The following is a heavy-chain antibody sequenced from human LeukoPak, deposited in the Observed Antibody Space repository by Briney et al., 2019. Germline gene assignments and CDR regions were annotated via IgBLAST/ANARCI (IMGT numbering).Heavy chain of an antibody. CDR3: ARESSGYFY. D-gene: IGHD3-22*01. CDR1: GFNFSSYS. Sequence: KTGGSLRLSCAASGFNFSSYSMNWVRQAPGKGLEWVSSISSSSSFRYYADSVKGRFTISRDNAKNSLYLQKNSLRAEDTAVYYCARESSGYFYWGQGTLVTVSS. J-gene: IGHJ4*02. CDR2: ISSSSSFR. V-gene: IGHV3-21*01.